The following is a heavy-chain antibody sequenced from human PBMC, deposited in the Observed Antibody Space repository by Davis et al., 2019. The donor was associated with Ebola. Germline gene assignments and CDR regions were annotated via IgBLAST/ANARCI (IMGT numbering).Heavy chain of an antibody. Sequence: ASVKVSCKASGYTFTSYGISWVRQAPGQGLEWMGWISAYNGNTNYAQRLQGRVTMTTDTSTSTAYMELRSLRSDDTAVYYCARAPCSGGSCQKNWFDPWGQGTLVTVSS. CDR1: GYTFTSYG. CDR2: ISAYNGNT. D-gene: IGHD2-15*01. J-gene: IGHJ5*02. CDR3: ARAPCSGGSCQKNWFDP. V-gene: IGHV1-18*01.